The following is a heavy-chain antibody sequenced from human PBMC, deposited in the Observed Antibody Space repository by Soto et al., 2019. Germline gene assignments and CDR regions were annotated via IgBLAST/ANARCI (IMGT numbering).Heavy chain of an antibody. Sequence: SETLSLTCAVYGGSFSGYYWSWIRQPPGKGLEWIGEINHSGSTNYNPSLKSRVTISVDTSKNQFSLKLSSVTAADTAVYYCARGKIDCSGGSCYSESWFDPWGQGTLVTVSS. CDR1: GGSFSGYY. CDR2: INHSGST. CDR3: ARGKIDCSGGSCYSESWFDP. D-gene: IGHD2-15*01. J-gene: IGHJ5*02. V-gene: IGHV4-34*01.